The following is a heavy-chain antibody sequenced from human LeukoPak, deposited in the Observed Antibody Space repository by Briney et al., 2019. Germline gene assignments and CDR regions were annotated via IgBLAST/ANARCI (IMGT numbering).Heavy chain of an antibody. CDR2: FDGNGPNT. CDR3: AKSDWLLSQSDF. J-gene: IGHJ4*02. V-gene: IGHV3-23*01. Sequence: GGSLRLSCAASGFTFSSFAMTWVRQAPGKGLEWVSGFDGNGPNTYYADSVKGRFTISRDNSKNTLYLQMNSLRAEDTAVYYCAKSDWLLSQSDFWGQGTLVTVSS. D-gene: IGHD3-9*01. CDR1: GFTFSSFA.